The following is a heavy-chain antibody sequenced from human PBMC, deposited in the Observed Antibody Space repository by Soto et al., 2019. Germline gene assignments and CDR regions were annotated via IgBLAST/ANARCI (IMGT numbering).Heavy chain of an antibody. CDR3: ARNDYADYQFHY. CDR2: ISYDGSSK. D-gene: IGHD4-17*01. CDR1: GFAFRNYA. J-gene: IGHJ4*02. Sequence: QVQLVESGGGVVQPGRSLRLSCAASGFAFRNYAMHWVRQAPGQGLEWVAIISYDGSSKYYADSVKGRFSISRDNSKNTMYRQMNSLRAEDTAVYYCARNDYADYQFHYWGQGNLVTVSS. V-gene: IGHV3-30-3*01.